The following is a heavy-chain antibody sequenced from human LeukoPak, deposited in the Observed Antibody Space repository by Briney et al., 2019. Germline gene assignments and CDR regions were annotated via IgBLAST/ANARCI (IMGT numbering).Heavy chain of an antibody. D-gene: IGHD3-3*01. V-gene: IGHV3-30*02. Sequence: GWSLRLSCEASGFSFSDYGMHWVRQAPGKGLEWVAFIRYNGDNKYYADSVKGRFTVSRDNSQSTLYLQMNSLRVEDTAVYYCAKRVVIRSTDYFYYYIHVWGKGSTVTVSS. CDR1: GFSFSDYG. CDR2: IRYNGDNK. CDR3: AKRVVIRSTDYFYYYIHV. J-gene: IGHJ6*03.